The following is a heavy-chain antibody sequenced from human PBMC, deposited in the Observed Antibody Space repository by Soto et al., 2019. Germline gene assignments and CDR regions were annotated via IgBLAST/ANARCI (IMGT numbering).Heavy chain of an antibody. Sequence: SETLSLTCTVSGGSVSSGSYYWSWIRQPPGKGLEWIGYIYYSGSTNYNPSLKSRVTISVDTSKNQFSLKLSSVTAADTAVYYCARERRDGSTFPSDYWGQGTLVTVSS. D-gene: IGHD5-12*01. CDR2: IYYSGST. CDR3: ARERRDGSTFPSDY. V-gene: IGHV4-61*01. J-gene: IGHJ4*02. CDR1: GGSVSSGSYY.